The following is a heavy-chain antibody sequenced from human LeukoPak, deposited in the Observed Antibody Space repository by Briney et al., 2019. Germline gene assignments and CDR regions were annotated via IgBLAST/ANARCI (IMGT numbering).Heavy chain of an antibody. V-gene: IGHV3-74*01. Sequence: SGGSLRLSCAASGFTFSSYWMHWVRQAPGKGLVWVSRINTDGSSTSYADSVKGRFTISRDNAKNTLYLQMNSLRAEDTAVYYCARDFDYDSSGYYFDYWGQGTLVTVSS. CDR2: INTDGSST. CDR1: GFTFSSYW. D-gene: IGHD3-22*01. CDR3: ARDFDYDSSGYYFDY. J-gene: IGHJ4*02.